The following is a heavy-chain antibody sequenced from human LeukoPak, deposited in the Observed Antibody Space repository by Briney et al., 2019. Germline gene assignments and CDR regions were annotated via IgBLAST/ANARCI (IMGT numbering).Heavy chain of an antibody. Sequence: GESLKISCKTSGYSFTHYWIAWVRQMPGKGLEWMGIIYPGDSTTRYSPSFQGQVTISAGKSITTAYLQWSSLKASDTAMFYCARRAGNSGYFSDAFDIWGQGTMVTVSS. D-gene: IGHD3-22*01. V-gene: IGHV5-51*01. CDR1: GYSFTHYW. CDR3: ARRAGNSGYFSDAFDI. CDR2: IYPGDSTT. J-gene: IGHJ3*02.